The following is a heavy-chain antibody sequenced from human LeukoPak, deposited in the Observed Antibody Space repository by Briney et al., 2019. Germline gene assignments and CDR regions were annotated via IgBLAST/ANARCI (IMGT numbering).Heavy chain of an antibody. Sequence: ASVKVSCKASGYTFAGYYMHWVRQAPGQGLEWMGWINPNSGGTNYAQKFQGRVTMTRDTSISTAYMELSRLRSDDTAVYYCAHTPYNWNYPPTDPLGQGTLVTVSS. CDR1: GYTFAGYY. CDR3: AHTPYNWNYPPTDP. CDR2: INPNSGGT. D-gene: IGHD1-7*01. J-gene: IGHJ5*02. V-gene: IGHV1-2*02.